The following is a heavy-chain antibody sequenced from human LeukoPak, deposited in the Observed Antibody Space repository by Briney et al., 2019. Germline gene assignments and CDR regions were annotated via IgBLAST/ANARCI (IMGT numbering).Heavy chain of an antibody. J-gene: IGHJ5*02. V-gene: IGHV5-51*01. Sequence: GESLKISCQGSGYSFTSYWIHWVRQMPGKGLEWMGIIYPGDSDTRYGPSFQGQVTISADKSISTAYLQWSSLKASDTAMYYCARHSEFDGSYSSWGQGTLVTVSS. D-gene: IGHD2-15*01. CDR2: IYPGDSDT. CDR1: GYSFTSYW. CDR3: ARHSEFDGSYSS.